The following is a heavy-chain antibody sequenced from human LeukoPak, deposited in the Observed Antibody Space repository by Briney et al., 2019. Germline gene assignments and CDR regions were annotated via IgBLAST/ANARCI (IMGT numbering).Heavy chain of an antibody. D-gene: IGHD1-7*01. J-gene: IGHJ4*02. Sequence: SETLSLTCAVYGGSFSGYYWSWIRQPPGKGLEWIGEINHSGSTNYNPSLKSRVTISVDTSKNQFSLKLSSVTAADTAVYYCARGDLELPMKTYYFDYWGQGTLVTVSS. CDR1: GGSFSGYY. CDR2: INHSGST. CDR3: ARGDLELPMKTYYFDY. V-gene: IGHV4-34*01.